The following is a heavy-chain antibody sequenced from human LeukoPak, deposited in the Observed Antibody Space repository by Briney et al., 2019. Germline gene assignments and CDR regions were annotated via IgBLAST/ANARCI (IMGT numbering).Heavy chain of an antibody. CDR3: ARETYSSSRDFDY. D-gene: IGHD6-6*01. CDR1: GFTFSSDW. V-gene: IGHV3-74*01. J-gene: IGHJ4*02. CDR2: INSDGSST. Sequence: PGGSLRLSCAASGFTFSSDWMRWVRQAPGKGLMWVSGINSDGSSTSYADSVKGRFTISRDNAKNTLSLQMNSLRAEDTAVYYCARETYSSSRDFDYWGQGTLVTVSS.